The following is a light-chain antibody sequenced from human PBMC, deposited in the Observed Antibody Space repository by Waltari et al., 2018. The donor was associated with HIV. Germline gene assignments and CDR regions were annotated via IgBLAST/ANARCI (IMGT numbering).Light chain of an antibody. CDR2: DVN. CDR1: SSDIGAYDY. J-gene: IGLJ2*01. CDR3: SSYGGVASYLI. Sequence: HSALTQPRSVSGSPGQSVTISCTRTSSDIGAYDYVSWFQKFPGRAPKLLIFDVNKRPSGVPDRFSGFKSGDTASLTISGLQPDDESDYFCSSYGGVASYLIFGGGTTLTVL. V-gene: IGLV2-11*01.